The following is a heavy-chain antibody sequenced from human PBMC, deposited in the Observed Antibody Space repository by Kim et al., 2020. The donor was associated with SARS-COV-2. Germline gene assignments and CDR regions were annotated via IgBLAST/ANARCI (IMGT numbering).Heavy chain of an antibody. CDR2: IKSKTDGGTT. CDR1: GFTFSNAW. V-gene: IGHV3-15*01. J-gene: IGHJ6*02. D-gene: IGHD2-2*01. Sequence: GGSLRLSCAASGFTFSNAWMSWVRQAPGKGLEWVGRIKSKTDGGTTDYAAPVKGRFTISRDDSKNTLYLQMNSLKTEDTAVYYCTTEYCSSTSCYAAYYYYGMDVWGQGTTVTVSS. CDR3: TTEYCSSTSCYAAYYYYGMDV.